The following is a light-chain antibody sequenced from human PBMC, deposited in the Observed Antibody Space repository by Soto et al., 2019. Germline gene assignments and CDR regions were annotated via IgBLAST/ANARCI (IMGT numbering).Light chain of an antibody. V-gene: IGKV3-20*01. CDR1: QRVNIN. CDR2: GAS. J-gene: IGKJ1*01. Sequence: EVAMSQTPVTLSVSPGEIATLSCRASQRVNINLAWYQQKPGQAPRLLIYGASSRATGIPDRFSGSGSGTDFTLTISRLEPEDFAVYYCHQYGNSLWTFGQGTKVDIK. CDR3: HQYGNSLWT.